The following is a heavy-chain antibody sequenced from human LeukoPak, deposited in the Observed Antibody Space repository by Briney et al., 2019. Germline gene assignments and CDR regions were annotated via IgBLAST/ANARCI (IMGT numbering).Heavy chain of an antibody. V-gene: IGHV3-7*01. CDR1: GFTFSRHW. CDR3: ARDKEGGSNDH. D-gene: IGHD2-15*01. Sequence: GGSLRLSCAASGFTFSRHWMSWVRQAPGKGLEWVANIKEDGREKKYVDSLKDRFTISRDNTKNSVYLQMSGLRVDDTAIYYCARDKEGGSNDHWGQGTLVTVSS. J-gene: IGHJ4*02. CDR2: IKEDGREK.